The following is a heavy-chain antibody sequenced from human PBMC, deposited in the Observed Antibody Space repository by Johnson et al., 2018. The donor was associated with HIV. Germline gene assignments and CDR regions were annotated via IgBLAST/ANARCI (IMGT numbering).Heavy chain of an antibody. CDR3: ARVMYGGGSQSAAFDI. CDR2: ISYDGSNK. CDR1: GFNFNIYA. V-gene: IGHV3-30-3*01. J-gene: IGHJ3*02. D-gene: IGHD1-26*01. Sequence: QVQLVESGGGVVQPGRSLRLSCAASGFNFNIYAMHWVRQAPGKGLEWVSVISYDGSNKYYADSVKGRITVSRDNSKNQRSLEMDSLRPEDTAVYYCARVMYGGGSQSAAFDIWGQGKMVTVSS.